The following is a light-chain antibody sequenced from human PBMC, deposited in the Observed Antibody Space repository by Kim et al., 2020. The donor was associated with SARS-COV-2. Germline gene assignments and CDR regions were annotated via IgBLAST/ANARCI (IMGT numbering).Light chain of an antibody. CDR3: QHYSSYPYT. V-gene: IGKV1-5*03. J-gene: IGKJ2*01. Sequence: SASIADRVTLTSRASQSIGVSLAWYQQKPGKAPKVLISKASSVQNGVPSRFSGSGSGTEFTLSITSLQPDDFATYYCQHYSSYPYTFGQGTKLEI. CDR2: KAS. CDR1: QSIGVS.